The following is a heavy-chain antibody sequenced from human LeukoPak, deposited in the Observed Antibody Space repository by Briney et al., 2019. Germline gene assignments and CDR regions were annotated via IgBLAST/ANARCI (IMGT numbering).Heavy chain of an antibody. CDR3: ARQEIAAAGTYFQH. CDR1: GYSISSGYY. CDR2: IYHSGST. D-gene: IGHD6-13*01. Sequence: SETLSLTCAVSGYSISSGYYWGWIRQPPGKGLEWIGSIYHSGSTYYNPSPKSRVTISVDTSKNQFSLKLSSVTAADTAVYCCARQEIAAAGTYFQHWGQGTLVTVSS. V-gene: IGHV4-38-2*01. J-gene: IGHJ1*01.